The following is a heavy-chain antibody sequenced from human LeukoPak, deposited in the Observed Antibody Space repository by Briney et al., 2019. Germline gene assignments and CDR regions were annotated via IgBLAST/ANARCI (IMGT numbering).Heavy chain of an antibody. D-gene: IGHD3-3*01. CDR1: GYTFTSYG. Sequence: GASVKVSCKASGYTFTSYGISWVRQAPRQGLEWMGWIIANSGGTNYAQKFQGRVTMTRDTSISTAYMELSRLRSDDTAVYYCARSRGSIRFLEWFPRLDYWGQGTLVTVSS. J-gene: IGHJ4*02. CDR3: ARSRGSIRFLEWFPRLDY. V-gene: IGHV1-2*02. CDR2: IIANSGGT.